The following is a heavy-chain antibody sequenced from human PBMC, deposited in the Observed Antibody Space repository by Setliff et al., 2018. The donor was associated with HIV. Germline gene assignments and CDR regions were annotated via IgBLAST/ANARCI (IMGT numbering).Heavy chain of an antibody. Sequence: SETLSLTCTVSGGSIRSYYWSWIRQSPGKGLEWIGFIYYSGSTYYNPSLKSRVTMSVDTSKNQFSLKLSSVTAADTAVYYCARHNTGYSYGYDYYYYYMDVWGKGTTVTVSS. V-gene: IGHV4-59*04. J-gene: IGHJ6*03. CDR2: IYYSGST. D-gene: IGHD5-18*01. CDR3: ARHNTGYSYGYDYYYYYMDV. CDR1: GGSIRSYY.